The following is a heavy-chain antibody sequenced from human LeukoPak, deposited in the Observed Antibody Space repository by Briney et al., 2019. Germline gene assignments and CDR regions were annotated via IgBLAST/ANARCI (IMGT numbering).Heavy chain of an antibody. Sequence: RGSLRLSCAASGFTFSSYSMNWVRQAPGKGLEWVSAISGSGGSTYYADSVKGRFTISRDNSKNTLYLQMNSLRAEDTAVYYCAKDRNSSADFDYWGQGTLVTVSS. V-gene: IGHV3-23*01. D-gene: IGHD6-19*01. CDR2: ISGSGGST. CDR3: AKDRNSSADFDY. CDR1: GFTFSSYS. J-gene: IGHJ4*02.